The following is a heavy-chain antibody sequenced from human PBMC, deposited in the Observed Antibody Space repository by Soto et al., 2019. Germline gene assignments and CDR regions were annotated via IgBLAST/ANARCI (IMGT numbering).Heavy chain of an antibody. CDR3: ARDTDSDTWNDPFDY. J-gene: IGHJ4*02. CDR2: ISWNNGST. Sequence: DVQLVESGGGLVQPGRSLRLSCAASGFIFDDFAMHWVRQAPGKGLEWVSGISWNNGSTDYAASVKGRFIISRDNARNSLYLQMNSLRPEDTALYYCARDTDSDTWNDPFDYWGQGALVIVS. CDR1: GFIFDDFA. D-gene: IGHD1-1*01. V-gene: IGHV3-9*01.